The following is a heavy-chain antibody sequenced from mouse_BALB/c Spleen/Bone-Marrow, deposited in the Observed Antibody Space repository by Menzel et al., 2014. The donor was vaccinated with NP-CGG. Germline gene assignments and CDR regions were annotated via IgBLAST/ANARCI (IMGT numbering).Heavy chain of an antibody. CDR1: GFTFSTYG. CDR3: VRPYDYGTWFAY. CDR2: ISNGGIYT. V-gene: IGHV5-6*02. D-gene: IGHD2-4*01. J-gene: IGHJ3*01. Sequence: DVMLVESGGDLVKPGGSLKLPCAASGFTFSTYGMSWVRQTPDKRLEWVAAISNGGIYTYYPDTVKGRFTISRDSAKNTLYLQMSSLKSEDTAMYYCVRPYDYGTWFAYWGQGTLVTVSA.